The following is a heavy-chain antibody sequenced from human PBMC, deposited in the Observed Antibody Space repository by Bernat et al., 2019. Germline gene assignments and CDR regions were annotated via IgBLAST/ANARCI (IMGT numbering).Heavy chain of an antibody. V-gene: IGHV4-39*01. CDR3: ASPGGVIAAAEY. D-gene: IGHD6-13*01. Sequence: SLTCTVSGGSISSSSYYWGWIRQPPGKGLEWIGSIYYRGSTYYNPSLKSRVTISVDTSKNQFSLKLSSVTAADTAVYYCASPGGVIAAAEYWGQGTLVTVSS. CDR1: GGSISSSSYY. J-gene: IGHJ4*02. CDR2: IYYRGST.